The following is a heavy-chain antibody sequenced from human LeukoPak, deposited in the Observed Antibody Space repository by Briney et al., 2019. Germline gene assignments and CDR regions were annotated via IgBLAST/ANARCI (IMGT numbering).Heavy chain of an antibody. CDR3: ARDRDSSGYPHFDY. CDR1: GYTFTSYA. D-gene: IGHD3-22*01. CDR2: INAGNGNT. Sequence: VASVKVSCKASGYTFTSYAMHWVRQAPGQRLEWMGWINAGNGNTKYSQKFQDRVTITRDTSASTAYMELSSLRSEDTAVYYCARDRDSSGYPHFDYWGQGTLVTVSS. J-gene: IGHJ4*02. V-gene: IGHV1-3*01.